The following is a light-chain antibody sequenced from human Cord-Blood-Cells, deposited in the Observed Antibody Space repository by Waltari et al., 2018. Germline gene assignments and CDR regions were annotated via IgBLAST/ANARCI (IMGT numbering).Light chain of an antibody. CDR2: DAS. CDR1: QSVSSY. Sequence: EIVLTQSPATLSLSPGERATLSCRASQSVSSYLAWYQQEPGQAPRLLIYDASNRATGIPARVSGSGSGTDFTLTISSLEPEDFAVYYCQQRSNWPTFGQGTKVEIK. J-gene: IGKJ1*01. V-gene: IGKV3-11*01. CDR3: QQRSNWPT.